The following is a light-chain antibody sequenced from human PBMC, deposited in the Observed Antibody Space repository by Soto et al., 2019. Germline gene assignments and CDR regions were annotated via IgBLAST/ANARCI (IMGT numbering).Light chain of an antibody. Sequence: EIVLTQSPATLSLSPGERATLSCRASQSVSSYLAWYQQKPGQAPRLLIYDASNMATGIPARFSGSGSGTDFTLTSSSLEPEDFAVYYWQQRSNWPSITFGQGTRLEIK. CDR3: QQRSNWPSIT. V-gene: IGKV3-11*01. J-gene: IGKJ5*01. CDR1: QSVSSY. CDR2: DAS.